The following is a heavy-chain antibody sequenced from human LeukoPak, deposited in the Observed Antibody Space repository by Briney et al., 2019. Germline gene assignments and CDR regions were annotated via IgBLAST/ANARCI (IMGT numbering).Heavy chain of an antibody. CDR1: GFTFSSYA. CDR2: ISYDGSNK. D-gene: IGHD3-22*01. CDR3: ARDRDYYDSSGYSGIDY. V-gene: IGHV3-30*04. Sequence: GGSLRLSCAASGFTFSSYAMHWVRQAPGKGLEWVAIISYDGSNKYYADSVKGRFTISRDNSKKTLYLQMNSLRAEDTAVYYCARDRDYYDSSGYSGIDYWGQGTLVTVSS. J-gene: IGHJ4*02.